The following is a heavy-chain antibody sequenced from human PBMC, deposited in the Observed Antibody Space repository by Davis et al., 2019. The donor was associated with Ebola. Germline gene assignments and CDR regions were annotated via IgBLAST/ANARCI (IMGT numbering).Heavy chain of an antibody. Sequence: GESLKISCAASGFTFSSYAMHWVRQAPGKGLEWVAVISYDGSNKYYADSVKGRFTISRDNSKNTLYLQMNSLRAEDTAVYYCARDRDIVVVVAATFDYWGQGTLVTVSS. D-gene: IGHD2-15*01. CDR1: GFTFSSYA. V-gene: IGHV3-30-3*01. CDR2: ISYDGSNK. CDR3: ARDRDIVVVVAATFDY. J-gene: IGHJ4*02.